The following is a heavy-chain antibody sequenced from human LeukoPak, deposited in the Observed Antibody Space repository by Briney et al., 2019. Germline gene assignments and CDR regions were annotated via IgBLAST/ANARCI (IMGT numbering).Heavy chain of an antibody. J-gene: IGHJ4*02. CDR3: ARAGTNLGDYDY. V-gene: IGHV4-4*07. CDR2: IHTSGST. CDR1: GGSISSYY. Sequence: SETLSLTCTVSGGSISSYYWSWIRQPAGKGLEWIGRIHTSGSTNYNPSLKSRVTMSVDTSKNEFSLKLSSVTAADTAVYYCARAGTNLGDYDYWGQGTLVTVSS. D-gene: IGHD4-17*01.